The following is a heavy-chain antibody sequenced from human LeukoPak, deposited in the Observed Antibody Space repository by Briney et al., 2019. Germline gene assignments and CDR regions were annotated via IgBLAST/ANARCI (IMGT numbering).Heavy chain of an antibody. CDR1: GFTFSSYA. D-gene: IGHD3-10*01. CDR3: AKDLGEPPGL. Sequence: GRSLRLSCAASGFTFSSYAMHWVRQAPGKGLEWVAVISYDGSNKYYADSVKGRFTISRDNSKNTLYLQMNSLRAEDTAVYYCAKDLGEPPGLWGQGTLVTVSS. V-gene: IGHV3-30*04. J-gene: IGHJ4*02. CDR2: ISYDGSNK.